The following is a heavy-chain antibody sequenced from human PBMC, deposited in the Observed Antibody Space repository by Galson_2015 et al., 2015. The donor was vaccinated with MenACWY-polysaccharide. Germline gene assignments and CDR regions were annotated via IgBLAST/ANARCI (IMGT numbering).Heavy chain of an antibody. CDR3: AKFSSSYYAC. D-gene: IGHD6-13*01. J-gene: IGHJ4*03. Sequence: SLRLSCAASGFTFSSYAMSWVRQAPGKGLEWVSAITISASSTYYANSVKGRFTISRDNSKITLYLQMNSLRAEDTAVYYCAKFSSSYYACWGQGTLVTVSS. V-gene: IGHV3-23*01. CDR2: ITISASST. CDR1: GFTFSSYA.